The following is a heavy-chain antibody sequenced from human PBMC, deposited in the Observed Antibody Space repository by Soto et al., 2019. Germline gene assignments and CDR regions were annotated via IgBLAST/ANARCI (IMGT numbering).Heavy chain of an antibody. CDR1: GFTFISYA. V-gene: IGHV3-23*01. D-gene: IGHD1-7*01. CDR3: AKSLSGTDYGMDV. Sequence: PGGSLRLSCAASGFTFISYAMNFLRQAPVKWLEWVSTISGSTYYTDSVKGRFTISRDNSKNTLDLQMSSLRADDTAIYFCAKSLSGTDYGMDVWGQGTTVTVSS. J-gene: IGHJ6*02. CDR2: ISGST.